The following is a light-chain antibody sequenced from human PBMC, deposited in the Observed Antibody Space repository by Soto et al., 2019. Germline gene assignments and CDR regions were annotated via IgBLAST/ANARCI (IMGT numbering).Light chain of an antibody. J-gene: IGLJ3*02. Sequence: QSVLPQPASVSGSPGQSITISCTGTSSDVGGFNYVSWYQQYPGEAPKLLIYEVSNRPSGVSSRFSGSKSGNTASLTISGPQADDEGDYYCSSFTTSNTWVFGGGTKLTVL. CDR2: EVS. V-gene: IGLV2-14*01. CDR3: SSFTTSNTWV. CDR1: SSDVGGFNY.